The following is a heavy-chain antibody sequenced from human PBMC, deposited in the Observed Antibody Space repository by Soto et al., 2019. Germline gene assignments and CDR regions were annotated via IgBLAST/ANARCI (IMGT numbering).Heavy chain of an antibody. CDR1: GYTFTGYF. J-gene: IGHJ4*02. CDR3: ARDPAPTDCSGGSCYSRGFDY. D-gene: IGHD2-15*01. Sequence: ASVKVSCKASGYTFTGYFIHWVRQAPVQGLEWMGWINPNSGDTNYAQKFQGRVTMTRDTSISTAYMELSRLRSDDTAVYYCARDPAPTDCSGGSCYSRGFDYWGQGTLVTVSS. V-gene: IGHV1-2*02. CDR2: INPNSGDT.